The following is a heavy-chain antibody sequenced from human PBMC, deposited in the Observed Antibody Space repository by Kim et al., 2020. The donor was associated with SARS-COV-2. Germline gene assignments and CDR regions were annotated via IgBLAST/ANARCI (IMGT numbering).Heavy chain of an antibody. J-gene: IGHJ4*02. Sequence: GGSLRLSCSASGFTFNNFGMHWVRQAPGKGLQWVAVIWNDGGKEYYADSVKGRFIISRDNSKNTLSLQMHSLRVEDTAVYYCAKEAYPYSSGYYAFDYWGQGILVTVSS. CDR3: AKEAYPYSSGYYAFDY. CDR1: GFTFNNFG. D-gene: IGHD3-22*01. CDR2: IWNDGGKE. V-gene: IGHV3-33*06.